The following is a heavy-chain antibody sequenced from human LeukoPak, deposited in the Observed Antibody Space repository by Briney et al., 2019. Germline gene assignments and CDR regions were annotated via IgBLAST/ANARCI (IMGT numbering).Heavy chain of an antibody. D-gene: IGHD3-10*01. Sequence: SGPTLVKPTQTLTLTCTFSGFSLSTSGVGVGWIRQPPGKALEWLALIYWDDDKRYSPSLKSRPTITKDTSKNQVVLTMTNMDPVDTATYYCALWFGEPYYFDYWGQGTLVTVSS. CDR1: GFSLSTSGVG. J-gene: IGHJ4*02. CDR2: IYWDDDK. CDR3: ALWFGEPYYFDY. V-gene: IGHV2-5*02.